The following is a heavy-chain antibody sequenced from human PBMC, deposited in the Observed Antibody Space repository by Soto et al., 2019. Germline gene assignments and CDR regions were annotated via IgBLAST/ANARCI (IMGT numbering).Heavy chain of an antibody. D-gene: IGHD2-21*01. CDR3: ARIPSP. CDR2: IYHSGST. CDR1: GVSISSGGYS. J-gene: IGHJ5*02. Sequence: SEPLSLTCTVSGVSISSGGYSWSWIRQPPGKGLEWIGYIYHSGSTYYNPSLKSRVTISVDRSKNQFSLKLSSVTAADTAVYYCARIPSPWGQGTLVTVSS. V-gene: IGHV4-30-2*01.